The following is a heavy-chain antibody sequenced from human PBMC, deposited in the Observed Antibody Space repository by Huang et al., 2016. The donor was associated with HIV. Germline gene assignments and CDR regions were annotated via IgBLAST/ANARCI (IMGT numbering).Heavy chain of an antibody. Sequence: EVQLVQSGAEVKKPGESLKISCKGSGYRFRSNWIGWVRQMPGKGLGWMGIIYPGHSDTRYSPSFQGQVTISADKSINTADLQWSSLKASDTAMYYCARLIGSPSFYYGLDVWGQGTTVTVSS. CDR3: ARLIGSPSFYYGLDV. D-gene: IGHD3-10*01. CDR2: IYPGHSDT. CDR1: GYRFRSNW. J-gene: IGHJ6*02. V-gene: IGHV5-51*01.